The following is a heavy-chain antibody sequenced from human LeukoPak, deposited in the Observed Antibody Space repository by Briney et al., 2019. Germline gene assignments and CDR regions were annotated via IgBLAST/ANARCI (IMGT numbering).Heavy chain of an antibody. CDR3: ARRYKDMVVVPAVFYFDY. CDR2: VYYSGST. D-gene: IGHD2-2*01. Sequence: PSETLSLTCNVSGASMGSDSYSWVWLRQPPGKALEWIGSVYYSGSTYYTPSLKSRVTISVDMSRNHFSLRLNSVAAVDTAVYYCARRYKDMVVVPAVFYFDYWGRGILVTVSS. V-gene: IGHV4-39*02. CDR1: GASMGSDSYS. J-gene: IGHJ4*02.